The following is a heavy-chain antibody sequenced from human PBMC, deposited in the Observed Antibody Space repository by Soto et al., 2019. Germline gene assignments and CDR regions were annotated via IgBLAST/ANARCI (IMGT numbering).Heavy chain of an antibody. CDR3: ARDDFLLYYYDSSGYSQT. CDR1: GFTFSSYG. CDR2: IWYDGSNK. Sequence: HPGGSLRLSCAASGFTFSSYGMHWVRQAPGKGLEWVAVIWYDGSNKYYADSVKGRFTISRDNSKNTLYLQMNSLRAEDTAVYYCARDDFLLYYYDSSGYSQTWGQGTLVTVSS. V-gene: IGHV3-33*01. J-gene: IGHJ5*02. D-gene: IGHD3-22*01.